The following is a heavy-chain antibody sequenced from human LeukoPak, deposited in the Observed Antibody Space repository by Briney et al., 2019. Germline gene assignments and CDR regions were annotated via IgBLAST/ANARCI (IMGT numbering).Heavy chain of an antibody. V-gene: IGHV3-53*01. CDR2: ISSGGTT. CDR3: ARSSNWPYGMDV. Sequence: GGSLRLSCAASGFTVSSNYMSWVRQAPGKGLEWVSVISSGGTTYYADSVKGRFTISRDNSRNTLYLQVNSLRAEDTAIYYCARSSNWPYGMDVWGQGITVTVSS. D-gene: IGHD1-1*01. J-gene: IGHJ6*02. CDR1: GFTVSSNY.